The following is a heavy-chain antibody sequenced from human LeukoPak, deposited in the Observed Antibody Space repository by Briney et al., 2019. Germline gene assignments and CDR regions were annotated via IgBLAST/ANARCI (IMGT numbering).Heavy chain of an antibody. D-gene: IGHD2-2*01. J-gene: IGHJ5*02. Sequence: SETLSLTCAVYGGSFSGYYWSWIRQPPGEGLEWIGEINHSGSTNYNPSLKSRVTISVDTSKNQFSLKLSSVTAADTAVYYCARGLPYRVVPAAIRSGGSWFDPWGQGTLVTVSS. CDR2: INHSGST. V-gene: IGHV4-34*01. CDR3: ARGLPYRVVPAAIRSGGSWFDP. CDR1: GGSFSGYY.